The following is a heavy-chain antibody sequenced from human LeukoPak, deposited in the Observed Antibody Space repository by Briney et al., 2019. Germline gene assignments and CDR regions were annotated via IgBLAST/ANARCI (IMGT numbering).Heavy chain of an antibody. CDR2: INPNSGGT. J-gene: IGHJ4*02. V-gene: IGHV1-2*02. D-gene: IGHD6-13*01. CDR3: ARGTAAAARDY. CDR1: GYTFTSYG. Sequence: EASVKVSCKASGYTFTSYGISWVRQAPGQGLEWMGWINPNSGGTNYAQKFQGRVTMTRDTSISTAYMELSRLRSDDTAVYYCARGTAAAARDYWGQGTLVTVSS.